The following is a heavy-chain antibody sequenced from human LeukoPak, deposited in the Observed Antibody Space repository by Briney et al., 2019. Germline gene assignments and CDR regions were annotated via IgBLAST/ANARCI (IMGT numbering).Heavy chain of an antibody. J-gene: IGHJ4*02. Sequence: ETLSLTCAVYGGSFSGYYWSWVRQAPGKGLEWVSGIRGSGETTYYAESVKGRFTINRDNSKNTLYLQMYSLRAEDTALYYCAKDLSSGTGRGFDYWGQGTLVTVSS. D-gene: IGHD3/OR15-3a*01. CDR3: AKDLSSGTGRGFDY. V-gene: IGHV3-23*01. CDR1: GGSFSGYY. CDR2: IRGSGETT.